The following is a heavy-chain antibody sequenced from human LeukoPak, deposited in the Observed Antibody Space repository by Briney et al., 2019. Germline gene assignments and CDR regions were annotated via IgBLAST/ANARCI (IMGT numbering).Heavy chain of an antibody. CDR2: IRGDGTIT. Sequence: PGRCLRLSCAASAFTFSSYWMHSVRQAPGEWLVWVSRIRGDGTITSYADSVKGRFTVSRDKAKTTLFLQMDSLRDEDTAVYYCARSDYFDYWGQGTPVTVSS. J-gene: IGHJ4*02. CDR1: AFTFSSYW. V-gene: IGHV3-74*01. CDR3: ARSDYFDY.